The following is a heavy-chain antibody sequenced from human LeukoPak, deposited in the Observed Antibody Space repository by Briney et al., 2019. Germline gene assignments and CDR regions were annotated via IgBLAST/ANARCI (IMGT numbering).Heavy chain of an antibody. V-gene: IGHV3-48*01. J-gene: IGHJ4*02. CDR2: ISSSSSTI. CDR3: ARDGVSGDFDY. D-gene: IGHD2-8*01. Sequence: GGSLRLSCAASGFTFSSYSMNWVRQAPGKGREWVSYISSSSSTIYYADSVKGRFTISRDNAKNSLYLQMNSLRAEDTAVYYCARDGVSGDFDYWGQGTLVTVSS. CDR1: GFTFSSYS.